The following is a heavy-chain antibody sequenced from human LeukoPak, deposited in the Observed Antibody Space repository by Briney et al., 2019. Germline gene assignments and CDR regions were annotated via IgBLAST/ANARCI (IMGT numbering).Heavy chain of an antibody. CDR3: ARWAAVRALDI. D-gene: IGHD3-10*01. CDR1: GFTFSRYA. J-gene: IGHJ3*02. V-gene: IGHV3-64*04. CDR2: ISSNGGST. Sequence: GGSLRLSCSASGFTFSRYAMHWVRQAPGKGLEYVSAISSNGGSTYYADSVKGRFTFSRDNAKNSLYLQMNSLRDEDTAVYYCARWAAVRALDIWGRGTMVTVSS.